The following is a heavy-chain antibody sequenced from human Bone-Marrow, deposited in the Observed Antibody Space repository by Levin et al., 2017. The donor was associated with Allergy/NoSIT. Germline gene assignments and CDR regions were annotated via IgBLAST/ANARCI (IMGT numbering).Heavy chain of an antibody. Sequence: PGGSLRLSCVTSGFRFERFGMHWVRQTPGKGLEWVSGMSYDGRNKYHADSVRGRFTTSRDNSKSTLYLQMKRLRVEDTGVYYCAKAPVEAVLVSGMDVWGQGTTVIVSS. V-gene: IGHV3-30*18. J-gene: IGHJ6*02. CDR2: MSYDGRNK. CDR3: AKAPVEAVLVSGMDV. D-gene: IGHD2-15*01. CDR1: GFRFERFG.